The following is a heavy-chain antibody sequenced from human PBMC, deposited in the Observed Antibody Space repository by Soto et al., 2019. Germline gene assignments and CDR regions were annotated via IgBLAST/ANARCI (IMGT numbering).Heavy chain of an antibody. CDR1: GGSISSYY. CDR2: IYYSGST. J-gene: IGHJ6*02. Sequence: SETLSLTCTVSGGSISSYYWSWIRQPPGKGLEWIGYIYYSGSTNYNPSLKSRVTISVDTSKNQFSLKLSSVTAADTAVYYCARGNIVVVPADDYYYYYGMDVWGQGTTVTVSS. D-gene: IGHD2-2*01. V-gene: IGHV4-59*01. CDR3: ARGNIVVVPADDYYYYYGMDV.